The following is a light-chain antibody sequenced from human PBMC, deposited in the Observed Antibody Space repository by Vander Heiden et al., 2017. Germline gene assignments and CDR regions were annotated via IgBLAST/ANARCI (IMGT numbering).Light chain of an antibody. J-gene: IGKJ4*01. CDR1: QSISSW. CDR3: QQDNSYPLT. V-gene: IGKV1-5*03. Sequence: DIQMTQSPSTLSASVGDRVTITCRASQSISSWLAWYQQKPGKAAKLLIYKASSLESGVPSRFSGSGSGTEFTLTISSLQPDDFATYYCQQDNSYPLTFGGGTKVEIK. CDR2: KAS.